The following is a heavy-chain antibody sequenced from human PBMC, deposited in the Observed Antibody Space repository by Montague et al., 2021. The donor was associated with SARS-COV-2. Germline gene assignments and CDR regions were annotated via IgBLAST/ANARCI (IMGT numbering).Heavy chain of an antibody. J-gene: IGHJ4*02. CDR3: ARDRGGGRYDFWSGYYVQPYDY. V-gene: IGHV3-21*01. Sequence: SLRLSCAASGFTFSSYSMNRVRQAPGKGLEWVSSISSSSSYIYYADSVKGRFTISRDNAKNSLYLQMNSLRAEDTAVYYCARDRGGGRYDFWSGYYVQPYDYWGQGTLVTVSS. CDR2: ISSSSSYI. D-gene: IGHD3-3*01. CDR1: GFTFSSYS.